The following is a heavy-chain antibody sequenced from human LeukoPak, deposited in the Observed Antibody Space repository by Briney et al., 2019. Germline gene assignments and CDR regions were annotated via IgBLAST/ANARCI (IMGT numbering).Heavy chain of an antibody. CDR2: FDPEDGET. CDR3: ATGRGVRGVIAYEAFDI. V-gene: IGHV1-24*01. D-gene: IGHD3-10*01. CDR1: GYTLTELS. J-gene: IGHJ3*02. Sequence: ASVKVSCKVSGYTLTELSMHWVRQAPGKGLEWMGGFDPEDGETIYAQKFQGRVTMTEGTSTDTAYMELSSLRSEDTAVYYCATGRGVRGVIAYEAFDIWGQGTMVTVSS.